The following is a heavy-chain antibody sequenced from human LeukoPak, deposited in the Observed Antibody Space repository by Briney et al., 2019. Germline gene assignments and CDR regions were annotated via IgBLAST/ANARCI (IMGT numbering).Heavy chain of an antibody. Sequence: PSETLSLTCSVSGGSIISDTYYWSWIRQPAGKGLEWIGRIFSSGSTNYNPSLESRVTMSVGTSKNQFSLKLSSVTAADTAVYYCARRAYGGKAAFGMWGQGTMVTVSS. CDR1: GGSIISDTYY. CDR2: IFSSGST. D-gene: IGHD4-23*01. J-gene: IGHJ3*02. V-gene: IGHV4-61*02. CDR3: ARRAYGGKAAFGM.